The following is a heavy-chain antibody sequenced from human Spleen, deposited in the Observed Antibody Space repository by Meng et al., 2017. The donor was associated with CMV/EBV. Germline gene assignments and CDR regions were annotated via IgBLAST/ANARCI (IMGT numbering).Heavy chain of an antibody. CDR1: GYTFTGYF. V-gene: IGHV1-2*02. J-gene: IGHJ4*02. D-gene: IGHD3-16*01. CDR2: IAPNTGGT. Sequence: ASVKVSCKASGYTFTGYFLHWVRQAPGQGLEWMGWIAPNTGGTKYVQKFQGRVTMTRDTSTSTVYMDLSSLRSDDTAVYYCARDLTYGTGDYLDYWGQGTLVTVSS. CDR3: ARDLTYGTGDYLDY.